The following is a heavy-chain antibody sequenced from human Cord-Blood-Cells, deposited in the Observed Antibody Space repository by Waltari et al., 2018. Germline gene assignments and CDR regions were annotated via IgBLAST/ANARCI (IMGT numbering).Heavy chain of an antibody. CDR3: ARAPGGSYSDAFDI. CDR2: ISYDGSNN. V-gene: IGHV3-30-3*01. Sequence: QVQLVESGGGVVQPGRSLRLSCAASGFSFSSYAMHWVRKAPGKGLEWVAVISYDGSNNHYADSGKGRFPISRDKSKNTLDLQMISLGAEDTAVYYCARAPGGSYSDAFDIWGQGTMVTVSS. J-gene: IGHJ3*02. CDR1: GFSFSSYA. D-gene: IGHD1-26*01.